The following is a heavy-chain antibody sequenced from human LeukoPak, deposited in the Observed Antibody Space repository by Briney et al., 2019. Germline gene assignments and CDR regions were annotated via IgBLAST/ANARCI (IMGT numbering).Heavy chain of an antibody. CDR2: INPSGGST. Sequence: GASVKVSCTASGYTFTRYYIHWVRQAPGQGLEWMGIINPSGGSTTYAQKFQGRVTMTRDTSTSTVYMELSSLRSEDTAVYYCARGAHQHSDSWGQGTLVSVSS. J-gene: IGHJ4*02. CDR1: GYTFTRYY. V-gene: IGHV1-46*01. D-gene: IGHD2-2*01. CDR3: ARGAHQHSDS.